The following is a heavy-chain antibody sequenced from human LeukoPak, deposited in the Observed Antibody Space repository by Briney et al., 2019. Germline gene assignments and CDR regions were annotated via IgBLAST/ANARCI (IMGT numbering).Heavy chain of an antibody. D-gene: IGHD6-13*01. V-gene: IGHV3-23*01. CDR1: GFTFSSYA. Sequence: GGSLRLSCAASGFTFSSYAMSWVRLAPGKGLEWVSAISGSGGSTYYADSVKGRFTISRDNSKNTLYLQMNSLRAEDTAVYYCAKSSYAYSSSWYGWFDPWGQGTLVTVSS. CDR3: AKSSYAYSSSWYGWFDP. J-gene: IGHJ5*02. CDR2: ISGSGGST.